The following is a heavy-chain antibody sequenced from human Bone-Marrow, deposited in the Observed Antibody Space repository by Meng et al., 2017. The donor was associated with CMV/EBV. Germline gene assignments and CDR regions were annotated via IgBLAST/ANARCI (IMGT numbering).Heavy chain of an antibody. J-gene: IGHJ5*02. CDR3: ARGRVIFGVVIAARGWFDP. CDR2: INHSGST. CDR1: SFSGYY. Sequence: SFSGYYWSWIRQPPGKGLEWIGEINHSGSTNYNPSLKIRVTISVDTSKNQFSLKLSSVTAADTAVYYCARGRVIFGVVIAARGWFDPWGQGTLVTVSS. D-gene: IGHD3-3*01. V-gene: IGHV4-34*01.